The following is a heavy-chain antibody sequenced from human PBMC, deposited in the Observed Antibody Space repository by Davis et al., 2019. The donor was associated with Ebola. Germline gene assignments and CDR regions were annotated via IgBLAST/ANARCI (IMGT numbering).Heavy chain of an antibody. CDR1: GFNLSSYG. Sequence: GESLKISCAASGFNLSSYGMHWVRQAPGKGLEWVAVIWYDGSNKYYADSVKGRFTISRDNSKNTLYLQMNSLRAEDTAVYYCARVSRFAFDVWGQGTMVTVS. CDR2: IWYDGSNK. CDR3: ARVSRFAFDV. J-gene: IGHJ3*01. V-gene: IGHV3-33*01. D-gene: IGHD6-13*01.